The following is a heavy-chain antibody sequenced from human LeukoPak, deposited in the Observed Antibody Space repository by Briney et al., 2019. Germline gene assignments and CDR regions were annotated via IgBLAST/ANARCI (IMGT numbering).Heavy chain of an antibody. CDR1: GDSINSLDL. Sequence: SGTPSLTCAVSGDSINSLDLWSWVRQPPGKGLEWIGEMYLSGTTHSNPSVKSRVTISIDKSKNQFFLNLSSVTAADTAVYCAGLVGRYSSGLYYYYFDYWGQGTLVTVSS. CDR2: MYLSGTT. J-gene: IGHJ4*02. D-gene: IGHD3-22*01. CDR3: GLVGRYSSGLYYYYFDY. V-gene: IGHV4-4*02.